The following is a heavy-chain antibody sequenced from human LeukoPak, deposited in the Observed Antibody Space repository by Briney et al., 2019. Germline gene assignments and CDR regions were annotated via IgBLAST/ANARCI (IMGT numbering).Heavy chain of an antibody. CDR2: VSRFGGTT. D-gene: IGHD6-13*01. CDR1: GFTFNSYA. CDR3: VKHVGSRWSNNRFDP. J-gene: IGHJ5*02. Sequence: GGSLRLSCAASGFTFNSYAMSWVRQTPGKGLEWVSAVSRFGGTTYYADSAKGRFTISRDDSKNTVSLQMNSLRVDDTALYYCVKHVGSRWSNNRFDPWGQGTLVTVS. V-gene: IGHV3-23*01.